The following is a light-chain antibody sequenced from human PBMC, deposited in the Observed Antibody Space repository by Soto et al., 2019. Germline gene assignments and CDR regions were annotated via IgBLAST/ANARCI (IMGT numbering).Light chain of an antibody. CDR2: GAS. CDR1: QTVGSNY. V-gene: IGKV3-20*01. J-gene: IGKJ5*01. Sequence: IILPQSPGTLSLSPGERATLSCRASQTVGSNYLAWCQQRPGQAPRLLIYGASTRAAGIPDRFSGSGSGTDFTLTITRLEPEDSAVYFCQQYTGPPTTFGQGTRLEIK. CDR3: QQYTGPPTT.